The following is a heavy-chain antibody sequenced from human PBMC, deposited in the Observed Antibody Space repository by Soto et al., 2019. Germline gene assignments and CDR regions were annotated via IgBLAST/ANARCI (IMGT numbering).Heavy chain of an antibody. V-gene: IGHV4-59*01. CDR1: GGSISSYY. CDR2: IYYSGST. CDR3: ARVEDSGYDYGPYYFDY. Sequence: SLTCTVSGGSISSYYWSWIRQPPGKGLEWIGYIYYSGSTNYNPSLKSRVTISVDTSKNQFSLKLSSVTAADTAVYYCARVEDSGYDYGPYYFDYWGQGTLVTVSS. D-gene: IGHD5-12*01. J-gene: IGHJ4*02.